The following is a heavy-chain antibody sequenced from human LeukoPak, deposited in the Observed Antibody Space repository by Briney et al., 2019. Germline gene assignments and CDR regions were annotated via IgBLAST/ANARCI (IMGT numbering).Heavy chain of an antibody. CDR1: GFTFDDYG. CDR2: INWNGGST. Sequence: GGSLRLSCAASGFTFDDYGMSWVRQAPGKGLEWVSGINWNGGSTGYADSVKGRFTISRDNAKNSLYLQMNSLRAEDTAVYYCAKDGHYDILTGRFDYWGQGTLVTVSS. CDR3: AKDGHYDILTGRFDY. V-gene: IGHV3-20*04. J-gene: IGHJ4*02. D-gene: IGHD3-9*01.